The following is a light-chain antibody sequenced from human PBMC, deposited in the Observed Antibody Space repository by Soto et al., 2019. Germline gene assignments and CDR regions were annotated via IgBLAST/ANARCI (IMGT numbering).Light chain of an antibody. J-gene: IGLJ1*01. CDR2: EAT. Sequence: QSALTQPASVSGSPGQSITISCTGTSSDVGTYDLVSWYQHHPGAAPKLIIYEATRRPSGVSNRFSGSKSGNTASLTISGLQAEDEADYYCNSYTSSSTLYVFGTGTKLTVL. CDR1: SSDVGTYDL. CDR3: NSYTSSSTLYV. V-gene: IGLV2-14*02.